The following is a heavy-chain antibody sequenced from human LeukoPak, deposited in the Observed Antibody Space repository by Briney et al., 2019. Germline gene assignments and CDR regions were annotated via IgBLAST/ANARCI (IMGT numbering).Heavy chain of an antibody. CDR2: TYYRSKWYN. CDR3: ARGDIRFVYIFPS. CDR1: GDSVSSNSAA. V-gene: IGHV6-1*01. Sequence: SQTLSLTCAISGDSVSSNSAAWNWIRQSPSRGLEWLGRTYYRSKWYNDYAVSVKSLITINPDTSKNQFSLQLNSVTPEDTAVFSCARGDIRFVYIFPSWGQEPLPPVSS. D-gene: IGHD5/OR15-5a*01. J-gene: IGHJ5*02.